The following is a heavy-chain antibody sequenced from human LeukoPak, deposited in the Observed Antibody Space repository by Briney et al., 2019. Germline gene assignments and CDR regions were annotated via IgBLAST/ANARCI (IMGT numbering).Heavy chain of an antibody. CDR2: INPNSGGT. Sequence: ASVKVSCKASGYTFTGYYMHWVRQAPGQGLEWMGWINPNSGGTNYAQKFQGRVTMTRDTSISTAYMELSRLRSDDTAVYYRARVLSRITMVRGVIGYWGQGTLVTVSS. CDR1: GYTFTGYY. D-gene: IGHD3-10*01. J-gene: IGHJ4*02. CDR3: ARVLSRITMVRGVIGY. V-gene: IGHV1-2*02.